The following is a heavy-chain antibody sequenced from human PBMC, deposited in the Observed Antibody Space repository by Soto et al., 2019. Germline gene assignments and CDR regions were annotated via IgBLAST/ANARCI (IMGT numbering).Heavy chain of an antibody. CDR3: AREPNESYYFDY. J-gene: IGHJ4*02. Sequence: QVHLVQSGAEVTKPGASVKVSCKASGYTFTNYYIHWVRQAPGQGLEWLGIIRPSGGRTEYAQRFQGRVTMTRDTSTSTVYMELTSLTSEDTAVYYCAREPNESYYFDYWGQGTLVTVSS. D-gene: IGHD5-18*01. V-gene: IGHV1-46*01. CDR2: IRPSGGRT. CDR1: GYTFTNYY.